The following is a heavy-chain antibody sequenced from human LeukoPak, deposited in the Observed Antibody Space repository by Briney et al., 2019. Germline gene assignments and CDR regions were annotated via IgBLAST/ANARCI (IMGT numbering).Heavy chain of an antibody. D-gene: IGHD2-2*01. CDR3: ATNYCSSTSCYP. CDR2: INPNSGGT. CDR1: GYTFTGYY. Sequence: GASVKVSCKASGYTFTGYYMHWVRQALGQGLEWMGWINPNSGGTNYAQKFQGRVTMTRDTSISTAYMELSRLRSDDTAVYYCATNYCSSTSCYPWGQGTLVTVSS. J-gene: IGHJ5*02. V-gene: IGHV1-2*02.